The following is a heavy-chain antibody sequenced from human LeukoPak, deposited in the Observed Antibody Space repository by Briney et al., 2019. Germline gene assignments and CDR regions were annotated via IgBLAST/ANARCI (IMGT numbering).Heavy chain of an antibody. Sequence: PGGSLRLPCAASGFTFSNYGMHWVRQAPGNGLEWVAFIRYDGGYEYHADSVKGRFTISRDNSKNTLFLQMNSLRPEDTAVYYCACGRRWLQFGYWGQGTLVTVSS. CDR1: GFTFSNYG. CDR2: IRYDGGYE. CDR3: ACGRRWLQFGY. J-gene: IGHJ4*02. V-gene: IGHV3-30*02. D-gene: IGHD5-24*01.